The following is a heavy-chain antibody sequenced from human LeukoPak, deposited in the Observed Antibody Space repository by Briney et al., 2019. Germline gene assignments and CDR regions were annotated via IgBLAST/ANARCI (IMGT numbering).Heavy chain of an antibody. CDR3: ARGPTVTRSYFDY. D-gene: IGHD4-17*01. V-gene: IGHV3-9*01. J-gene: IGHJ4*02. Sequence: PGGSLRLSCAASGFTFDDYAMHWVRHAPGKGLEWVSGISWNSGSIGYADSVKGRFTISRDNAKNSLYLQMNSLRAEDTAVYYCARGPTVTRSYFDYWGQGTLVTVSS. CDR2: ISWNSGSI. CDR1: GFTFDDYA.